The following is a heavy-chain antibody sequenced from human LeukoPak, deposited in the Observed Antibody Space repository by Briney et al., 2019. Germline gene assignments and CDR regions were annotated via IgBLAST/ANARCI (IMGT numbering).Heavy chain of an antibody. D-gene: IGHD3-16*01. CDR2: ISAYNGNT. CDR1: GYTFTNYG. Sequence: ASVKVSCKASGYTFTNYGISWVRQAPGQGLEWMGWISAYNGNTNYAQKLQGRVTMTTDTSTSTAYMELRSLRSDDTAVYYCARLSTSAPYYYYYMDVWGKGTTVTVSS. CDR3: ARLSTSAPYYYYYMDV. J-gene: IGHJ6*03. V-gene: IGHV1-18*01.